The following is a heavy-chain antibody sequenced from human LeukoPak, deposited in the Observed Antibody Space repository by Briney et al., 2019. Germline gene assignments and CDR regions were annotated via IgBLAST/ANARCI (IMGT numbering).Heavy chain of an antibody. CDR1: GFTLSDYF. J-gene: IGHJ4*01. D-gene: IGHD3-10*01. V-gene: IGHV3-72*01. CDR3: ATIRGVMGY. Sequence: GGSLRLSCALSGFTLSDYFMDWVRHAPAKGLEWGGRIKDKGSNFSAQYAASLKGRFTISRDDSKNSLYLQINSLETEDTAVYYCATIRGVMGYWGHGTLVTVSS. CDR2: IKDKGSNFSA.